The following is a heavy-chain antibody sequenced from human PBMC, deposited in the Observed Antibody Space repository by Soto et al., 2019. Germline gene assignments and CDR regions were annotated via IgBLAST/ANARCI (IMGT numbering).Heavy chain of an antibody. D-gene: IGHD4-17*01. CDR1: GGSISSYY. Sequence: SETLSLTCTVSGGSISSYYWSWIRQPPGKGLEWIGYIYYSGSTNYNPSLKSRVTISVDTSKNQFSLKLSSVTAADTAVYYCARGPQDYGDYVNSYFDYWGQGTLVTVSS. CDR2: IYYSGST. V-gene: IGHV4-59*01. J-gene: IGHJ4*02. CDR3: ARGPQDYGDYVNSYFDY.